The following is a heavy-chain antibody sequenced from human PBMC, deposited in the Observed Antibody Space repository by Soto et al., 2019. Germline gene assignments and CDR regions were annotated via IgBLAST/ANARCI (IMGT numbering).Heavy chain of an antibody. Sequence: SETLSLTCTVSGGSISSGDYYWSWIRQPPGKGLEWIGYIYYSGSTYYNPSLKSRVTISVDTSKNQFSLKLSAEDTAVYYCAKVDRIVARPAPFDYWGQGTSVTVSS. CDR2: IYYSGST. CDR3: AKVDRIVARPAPFDY. D-gene: IGHD6-6*01. V-gene: IGHV4-30-4*02. CDR1: GGSISSGDYY. J-gene: IGHJ4*02.